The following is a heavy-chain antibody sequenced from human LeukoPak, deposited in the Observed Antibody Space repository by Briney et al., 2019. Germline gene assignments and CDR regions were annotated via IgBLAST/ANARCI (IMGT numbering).Heavy chain of an antibody. V-gene: IGHV3-7*03. CDR3: ARESSWNFDY. CDR1: GFTFSNYW. J-gene: IGHJ4*02. D-gene: IGHD6-13*01. Sequence: GGSLRLSCVASGFTFSNYWMNWVRQAPGKGLEWVANIKPDGGEQYYVDSVKGRFTISRDNADNSLYLQLSSLRSEDTAVYYCARESSWNFDYWGQGTLVTVSS. CDR2: IKPDGGEQ.